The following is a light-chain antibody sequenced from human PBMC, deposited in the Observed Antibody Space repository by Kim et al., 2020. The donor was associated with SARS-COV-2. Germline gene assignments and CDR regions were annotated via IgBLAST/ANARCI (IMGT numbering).Light chain of an antibody. Sequence: SSELTQDPAVSVALGQTVRITCQGDSLRTYSASWYQQKPGQAPRLVIYGRNDRPSGIPDRFSGSRSGNTAYLTITGAQAEDEAVYYCHSRDTSVDHWVFGGGTQLTVL. CDR1: SLRTYS. CDR2: GRN. V-gene: IGLV3-19*01. CDR3: HSRDTSVDHWV. J-gene: IGLJ2*01.